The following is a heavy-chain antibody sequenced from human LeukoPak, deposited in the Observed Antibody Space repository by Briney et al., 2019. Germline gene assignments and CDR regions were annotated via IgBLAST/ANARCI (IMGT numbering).Heavy chain of an antibody. D-gene: IGHD1/OR15-1a*01. J-gene: IGHJ4*02. CDR3: ARVTGDWNIDY. Sequence: QSGGSLRLSCASSAFNFTAYWMHWVRHDPRKGLLWVARINSDGSTTNYADSVKGRFTISRDNAKNSLYLQMNSLRAEDTAVYYCARVTGDWNIDYWGQGILVTVSS. V-gene: IGHV3-74*01. CDR2: INSDGSTT. CDR1: AFNFTAYW.